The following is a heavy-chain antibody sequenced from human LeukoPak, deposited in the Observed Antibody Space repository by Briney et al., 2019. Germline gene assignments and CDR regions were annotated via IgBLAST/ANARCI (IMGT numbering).Heavy chain of an antibody. D-gene: IGHD2-2*01. CDR2: ISYGGSNK. CDR3: ARAVVPAAIWWFDP. Sequence: GGSLRLSCAASGFTFSSYAMHWVRQAPGKGLEWVAVISYGGSNKYYADSVKGRFTISRDNSKNTLYLQMNSLRAEDTAVYYCARAVVPAAIWWFDPWGQGTLVTVSS. V-gene: IGHV3-30-3*01. CDR1: GFTFSSYA. J-gene: IGHJ5*02.